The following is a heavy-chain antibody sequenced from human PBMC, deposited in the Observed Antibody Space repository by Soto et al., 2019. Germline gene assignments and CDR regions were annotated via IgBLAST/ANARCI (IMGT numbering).Heavy chain of an antibody. J-gene: IGHJ6*02. CDR2: INSDGSST. CDR3: ARDPYYYASSGSYYYYYGMDV. Sequence: GGSLRLSCAAPGFTFSNYWMHWVRQAPGKGLVWVSQINSDGSSTSYAGSVKGRFTISRDNAKNTLYLQMNSLRAEDTAVYYCARDPYYYASSGSYYYYYGMDVWGQGTTVTVS. D-gene: IGHD3-22*01. CDR1: GFTFSNYW. V-gene: IGHV3-74*01.